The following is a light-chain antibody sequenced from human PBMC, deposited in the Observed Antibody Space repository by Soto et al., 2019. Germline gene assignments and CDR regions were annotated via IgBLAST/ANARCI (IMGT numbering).Light chain of an antibody. CDR1: SGNIASKY. J-gene: IGLJ2*01. Sequence: NFMLTQPHSVSESPGKTVTISCTRSSGNIASKYVQWYQQRPGSAPSTVIYEYYERPSGVPDRFSGAIDSSSNSASLTISGLKTEDEADYYCQSYDNHNVVFGGGTKLTVL. CDR3: QSYDNHNVV. V-gene: IGLV6-57*04. CDR2: EYY.